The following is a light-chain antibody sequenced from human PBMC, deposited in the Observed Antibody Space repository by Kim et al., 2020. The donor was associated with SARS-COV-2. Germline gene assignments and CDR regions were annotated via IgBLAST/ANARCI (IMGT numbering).Light chain of an antibody. CDR2: RNN. CDR1: GKNVGEQG. CDR3: SAWDSSLSAWV. Sequence: QDAKGTCSGNGKNVGEQGAAWLQQHQGHPPKLLSYRNNNRPSGISERLSASRSGNTASLAITGRQPEDEAGYYCSAWDSSLSAWVFGGGTQLTVL. V-gene: IGLV10-54*01. J-gene: IGLJ3*02.